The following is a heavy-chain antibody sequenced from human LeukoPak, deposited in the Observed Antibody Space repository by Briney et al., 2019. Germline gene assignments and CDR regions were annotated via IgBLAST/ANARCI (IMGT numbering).Heavy chain of an antibody. CDR2: ISGRRRTI. V-gene: IGHV3-48*01. Sequence: PGGSLRLSCAASAFTFSDYSMNWVRQAPGKGLEGVSYISGRRRTIYYANSVKGRFTISRDHAKNSMYLQMNSLRAEDTAVYYCARDRIKSGSYYFDYWGQGTLVTVSS. D-gene: IGHD1-26*01. J-gene: IGHJ4*02. CDR3: ARDRIKSGSYYFDY. CDR1: AFTFSDYS.